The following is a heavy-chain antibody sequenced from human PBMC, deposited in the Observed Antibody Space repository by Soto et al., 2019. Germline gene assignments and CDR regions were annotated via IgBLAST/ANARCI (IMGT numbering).Heavy chain of an antibody. CDR1: GYTFTGYY. CDR3: ARGHIVVGSAFDI. D-gene: IGHD3-22*01. J-gene: IGHJ3*02. CDR2: INPNSGGT. Sequence: ASVKVSCKASGYTFTGYYMHWVRQAPGQGLEWMGWINPNSGGTNYAQKFQGWVTMTRDTSISTAYMELSRLRSDDTAVYYCARGHIVVGSAFDIWGQGTMVTVSS. V-gene: IGHV1-2*04.